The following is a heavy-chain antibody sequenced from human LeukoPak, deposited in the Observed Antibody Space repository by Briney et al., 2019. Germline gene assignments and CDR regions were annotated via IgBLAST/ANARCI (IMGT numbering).Heavy chain of an antibody. CDR3: ARGAEYYAIWRGYAGYSDY. V-gene: IGHV4-39*07. J-gene: IGHJ4*02. D-gene: IGHD3-3*01. CDR1: GGSISSGSYC. Sequence: SETLSLTCTVSGGSISSGSYCWSWIRQPAGKGLEWVGSISHRGSTYYNPSLRSRITISLDRSKQKFSLKLTSVTAADTAVYFCARGAEYYAIWRGYAGYSDYWGQGISVTVSS. CDR2: ISHRGST.